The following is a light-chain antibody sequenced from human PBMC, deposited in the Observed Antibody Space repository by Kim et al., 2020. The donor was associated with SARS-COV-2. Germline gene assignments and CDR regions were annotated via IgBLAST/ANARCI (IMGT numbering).Light chain of an antibody. Sequence: SYELTQPPSVSVSPGQTASITCSRDKLGDKYACWYQQKPGQSPVLVIYQDSKRPSGIPERFSGSNSGNTATLTISGTRAMDEADYYCQAWDSSTVVFGGGTQLTVL. CDR2: QDS. V-gene: IGLV3-1*01. J-gene: IGLJ2*01. CDR3: QAWDSSTVV. CDR1: KLGDKY.